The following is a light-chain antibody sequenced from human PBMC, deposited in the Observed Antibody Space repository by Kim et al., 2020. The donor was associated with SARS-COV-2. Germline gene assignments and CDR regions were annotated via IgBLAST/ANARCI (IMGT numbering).Light chain of an antibody. V-gene: IGLV1-51*01. Sequence: QSVLTQPPSVSAAPGRTVTISCSGGSSNIGNNYVSWYQQLPPTAPKLLIYDNDKRPSGIPDRFTGSRSGTTATLAITGLQTGDEADYFCGTWDSRLRVVVFGGGTKVTAL. CDR3: GTWDSRLRVVV. J-gene: IGLJ3*02. CDR1: SSNIGNNY. CDR2: DND.